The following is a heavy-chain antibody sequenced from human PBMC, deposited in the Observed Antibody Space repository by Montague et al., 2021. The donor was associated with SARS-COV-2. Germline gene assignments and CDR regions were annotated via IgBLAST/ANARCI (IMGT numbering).Heavy chain of an antibody. CDR1: GGSISSSNYY. CDR3: ARDDIVLQEVTKGMDV. J-gene: IGHJ6*02. V-gene: IGHV4-39*07. Sequence: SETLSLTCTVSGGSISSSNYYWGWIRQPPGKGLEWIGNMYYSGSTYYNPSLKGRVTISIDTSKNQFSLKLSSVTAADTAVYYCARDDIVLQEVTKGMDVWGQGTTVTVSS. D-gene: IGHD2-15*01. CDR2: MYYSGST.